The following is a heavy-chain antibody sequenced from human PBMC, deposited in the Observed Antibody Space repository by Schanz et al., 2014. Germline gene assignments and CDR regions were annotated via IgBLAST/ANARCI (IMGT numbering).Heavy chain of an antibody. V-gene: IGHV3-23*01. CDR2: ISGSGGST. D-gene: IGHD2-2*01. Sequence: EVQLLDSGGGLVQPGGSLRLSCAASGFTFSTYAMSWVRQAPGKGLEWVSAISGSGGSTYYADSVKGRFTISRDNSKTTLYLQMNSLRAEDTAVYYCAKDSTHIDIVLVPTAIDYWGQGTLVTVSS. CDR1: GFTFSTYA. CDR3: AKDSTHIDIVLVPTAIDY. J-gene: IGHJ4*02.